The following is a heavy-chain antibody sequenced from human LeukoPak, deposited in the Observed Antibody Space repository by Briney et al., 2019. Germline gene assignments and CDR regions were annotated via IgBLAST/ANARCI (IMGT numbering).Heavy chain of an antibody. Sequence: GGSLRLSCAASGIIFNDYWMNWVRQAPGKGLEWVANINQDGSVIHYADSVKGRFTTSRDNARHSVYLQMNSLRVEDTAVYYCTTLPHKDSRGYHDYWGQGILVTVSS. J-gene: IGHJ4*02. D-gene: IGHD3-22*01. CDR2: INQDGSVI. CDR1: GIIFNDYW. CDR3: TTLPHKDSRGYHDY. V-gene: IGHV3-7*01.